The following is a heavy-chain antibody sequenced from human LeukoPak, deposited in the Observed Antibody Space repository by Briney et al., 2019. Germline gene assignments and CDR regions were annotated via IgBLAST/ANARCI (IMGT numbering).Heavy chain of an antibody. Sequence: PSEGLSLTCTVSGGSISSYYWSWIRQPPGKGLEWIGYIYYSGSTNYNPSLKSRVTISVDTSKNQFSLKLSSVTAADTAVYYCAREQLVVGFDPWGQGTLVTVSS. D-gene: IGHD6-13*01. V-gene: IGHV4-59*01. CDR1: GGSISSYY. J-gene: IGHJ5*02. CDR3: AREQLVVGFDP. CDR2: IYYSGST.